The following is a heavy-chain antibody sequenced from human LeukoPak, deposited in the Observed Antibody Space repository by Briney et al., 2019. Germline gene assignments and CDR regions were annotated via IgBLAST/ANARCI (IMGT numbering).Heavy chain of an antibody. CDR3: ARDGNDAFDI. CDR1: GFTFSSYS. CDR2: ISSSSSYI. D-gene: IGHD1-26*01. Sequence: GGSLRLSCAASGFTFSSYSINWVRQAPGKGLEWVSSISSSSSYIYYADSVKGRFTISRDNAKNSLYLQMNSLRAEDTAVYYCARDGNDAFDIWGQGTMVTVSS. V-gene: IGHV3-21*01. J-gene: IGHJ3*02.